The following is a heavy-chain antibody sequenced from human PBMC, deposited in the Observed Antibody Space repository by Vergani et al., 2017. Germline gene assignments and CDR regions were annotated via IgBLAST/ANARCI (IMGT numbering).Heavy chain of an antibody. D-gene: IGHD2-21*02. Sequence: QVQLVQSGAEVKKPGSSVKVSCKASGGTFSSYTISWVRQAPGQGLEWMGWIIAYNGNTNYAQKLQGRVTMTTDTSTSTAYMELRSLRSDDTAVYYCARVSCGGDCYSAFDYWGQGTLVTVSS. CDR2: IIAYNGNT. V-gene: IGHV1-18*01. J-gene: IGHJ4*02. CDR1: GGTFSSYT. CDR3: ARVSCGGDCYSAFDY.